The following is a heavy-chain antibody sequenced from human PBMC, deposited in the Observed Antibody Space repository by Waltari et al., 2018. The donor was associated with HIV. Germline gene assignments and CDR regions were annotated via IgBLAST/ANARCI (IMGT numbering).Heavy chain of an antibody. CDR1: AYTFTTLS. Sequence: QVQLVQSGAEGKKPGASVKVSCNASAYTFTTLSIHWVRQAPGQRLEWMGWINTGNDNTEYSQKFQGRVTIARDTSASTAYMELSSLTSEDTAIYYCARKGAAGFFYFDCWGQGTLVTVSS. V-gene: IGHV1-3*04. CDR2: INTGNDNT. J-gene: IGHJ4*02. CDR3: ARKGAAGFFYFDC. D-gene: IGHD2-15*01.